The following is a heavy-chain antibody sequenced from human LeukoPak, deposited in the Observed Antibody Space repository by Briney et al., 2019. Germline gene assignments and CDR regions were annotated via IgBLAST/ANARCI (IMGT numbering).Heavy chain of an antibody. J-gene: IGHJ4*01. CDR3: AREAWDLTGRAPVI. CDR1: GFTFSSYG. V-gene: IGHV3-30*02. Sequence: GGSPRYSSAASGFTFSSYGTHWVRQAPGKGLEWVATIRYDGTEKHYAEFLTGRFTVSRDNSKNTLYLEMNSLRAEDTAVYYCAREAWDLTGRAPVIWGHGTRGTVSS. CDR2: IRYDGTEK. D-gene: IGHD1-14*01.